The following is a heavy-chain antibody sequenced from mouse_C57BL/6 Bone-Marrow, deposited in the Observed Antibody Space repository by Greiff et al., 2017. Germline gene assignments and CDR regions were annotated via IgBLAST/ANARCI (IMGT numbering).Heavy chain of an antibody. CDR1: GFTFSDYG. J-gene: IGHJ4*01. V-gene: IGHV5-17*01. CDR3: ARLRRRYYYAMDY. CDR2: ISSGSSTI. D-gene: IGHD2-12*01. Sequence: EVQVVESGGGLVKPGGSLKLSCAASGFTFSDYGMHWVRQAPEKGLEWVAYISSGSSTIYYADTVKGRFTISRDNAKTTLFLQMTSLRSEDTAMYYCARLRRRYYYAMDYWGQGTSVTVSS.